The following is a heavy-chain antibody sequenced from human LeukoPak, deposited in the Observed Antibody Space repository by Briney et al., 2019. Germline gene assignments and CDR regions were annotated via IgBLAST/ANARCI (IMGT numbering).Heavy chain of an antibody. CDR3: ASFIIGGYEYDEEQGYYHYGMDV. D-gene: IGHD5-12*01. V-gene: IGHV1-18*04. Sequence: PWASVKVSCKASGYTFTSYYMHWVRQAPGQGLQWMGWISAYNSNTNYAEKFQGRVIMTTDTSTSTFYMELRSLRSDDTAIYYCASFIIGGYEYDEEQGYYHYGMDVWGQGTTVTVSS. CDR1: GYTFTSYY. J-gene: IGHJ6*02. CDR2: ISAYNSNT.